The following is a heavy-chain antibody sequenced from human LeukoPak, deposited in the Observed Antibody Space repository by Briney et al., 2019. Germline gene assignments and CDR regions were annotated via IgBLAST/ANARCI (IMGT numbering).Heavy chain of an antibody. J-gene: IGHJ4*02. V-gene: IGHV3-11*01. CDR2: ISSSGSTI. Sequence: GGSLRLSCAASGFTFSDYYMSWIRQAPGKGPEWVSYISSSGSTIYYADSVKGRFTISRDNAKNSLYLQMNSLRAEDTAVYYCARGARSVPRVSGYYYPVDYWGQGTLVTVSS. CDR1: GFTFSDYY. CDR3: ARGARSVPRVSGYYYPVDY. D-gene: IGHD3-22*01.